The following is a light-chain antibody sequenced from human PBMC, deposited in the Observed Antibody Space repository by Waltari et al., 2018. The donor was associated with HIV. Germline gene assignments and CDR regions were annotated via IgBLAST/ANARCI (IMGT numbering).Light chain of an antibody. CDR1: NSNIGAGFA. Sequence: QSVLTQPPSVSGAPGQRVTISCTGNNSNIGAGFAVHCYQQLPGTAPKFFISDAIIRPSGVPDRVSVSRSGTSASLAITGLQAEDEADYYCQSYDKSLSGSVFGGGTKLTVL. J-gene: IGLJ2*01. CDR2: DAI. CDR3: QSYDKSLSGSV. V-gene: IGLV1-40*01.